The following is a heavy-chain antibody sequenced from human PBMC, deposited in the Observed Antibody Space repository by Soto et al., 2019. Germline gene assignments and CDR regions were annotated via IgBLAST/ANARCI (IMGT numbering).Heavy chain of an antibody. Sequence: RASVKVSCKVSGYTLTELSMHWVRQAPGKGLEWMGGFDPEDGETIYAQKFQGRVTMTEDTSTDTAYMELSSLRSEDTAVYYCATGDTMVRGVIIPYGMDVWGQGTTVTVSS. J-gene: IGHJ6*02. CDR3: ATGDTMVRGVIIPYGMDV. CDR1: GYTLTELS. D-gene: IGHD3-10*01. V-gene: IGHV1-24*01. CDR2: FDPEDGET.